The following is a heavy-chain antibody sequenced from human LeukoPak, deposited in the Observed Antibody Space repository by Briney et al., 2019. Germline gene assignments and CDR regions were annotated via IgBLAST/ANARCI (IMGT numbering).Heavy chain of an antibody. CDR3: VRGDSFGPYVMDV. D-gene: IGHD2-15*01. Sequence: GGSLRLSCSASGFPFSSYAMHWVRQAPGKGLEYVSAISDSGGSTYYAESVKGRFTSSRDNFQNTLYLQKSRVRAEDTAVYFCVRGDSFGPYVMDVWGEGTSVTLS. CDR2: ISDSGGST. J-gene: IGHJ6*01. CDR1: GFPFSSYA. V-gene: IGHV3-64D*09.